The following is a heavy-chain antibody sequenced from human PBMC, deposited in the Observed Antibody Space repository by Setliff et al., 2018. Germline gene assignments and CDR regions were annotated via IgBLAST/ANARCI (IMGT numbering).Heavy chain of an antibody. CDR3: ASAPLLYSDSSGLSGTFDI. V-gene: IGHV4-30-4*08. J-gene: IGHJ3*02. CDR1: GGSISSGDYY. Sequence: SETLSLTCTVSGGSISSGDYYWSWIRQPPGKGLEFVGYIYYSGSTYYNPSLKSRVTISIDTSKNQFSLKVNSVTAADTAVYYCASAPLLYSDSSGLSGTFDIWGRGTMVTVSS. D-gene: IGHD3-22*01. CDR2: IYYSGST.